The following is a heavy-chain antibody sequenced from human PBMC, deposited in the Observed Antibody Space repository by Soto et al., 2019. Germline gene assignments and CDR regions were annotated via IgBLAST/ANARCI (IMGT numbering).Heavy chain of an antibody. V-gene: IGHV1-69*12. CDR1: GGTFSSYA. CDR3: ARDGVVAATPNYYYYGIAV. CDR2: IIPIFGTA. Sequence: QVQLVQSGAEVKKPGSSVKVSCKASGGTFSSYAISWVRQAPGQGLEWMGGIIPIFGTANYAQKFQGRVTITADESKSTAYMELSSLSTEDTAVYYCARDGVVAATPNYYYYGIAVWGQGTTVTVSS. D-gene: IGHD2-15*01. J-gene: IGHJ6*02.